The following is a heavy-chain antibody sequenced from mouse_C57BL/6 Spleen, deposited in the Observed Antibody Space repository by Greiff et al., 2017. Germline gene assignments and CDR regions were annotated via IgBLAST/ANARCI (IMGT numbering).Heavy chain of an antibody. J-gene: IGHJ2*01. CDR1: GYTFTDYY. D-gene: IGHD2-4*01. CDR3: ARSGDYDRPYYFDY. CDR2: INPNNGGT. V-gene: IGHV1-26*01. Sequence: EVQLQQSGPELVKPGASVKISCKASGYTFTDYYMNWVKQSHGKRLEWIGDINPNNGGTSYNQKFKGKATLPVYKSSSTAYMELHSLTSEDSAVYYCARSGDYDRPYYFDYRGQGTTLTVSS.